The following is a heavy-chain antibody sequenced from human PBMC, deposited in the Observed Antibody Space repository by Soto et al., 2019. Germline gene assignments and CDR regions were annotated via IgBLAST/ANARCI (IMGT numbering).Heavy chain of an antibody. CDR3: ARDVIAAAGTAG. V-gene: IGHV1-69*12. D-gene: IGHD6-13*01. Sequence: QVQLVQSGAEVKKPGSSVKVSCKASGGTFSSYAISWVRQAPGQGLEWMGGIIPIFGTANYAQKFQGRVTITADEATSTAYMELSSLRSEETAVYDCARDVIAAAGTAGWGQGTRVTVSS. J-gene: IGHJ4*02. CDR1: GGTFSSYA. CDR2: IIPIFGTA.